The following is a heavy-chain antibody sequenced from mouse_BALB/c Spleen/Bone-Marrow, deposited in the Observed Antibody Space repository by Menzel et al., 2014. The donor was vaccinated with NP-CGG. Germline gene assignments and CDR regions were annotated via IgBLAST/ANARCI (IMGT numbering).Heavy chain of an antibody. D-gene: IGHD2-3*01. Sequence: ECGGGLVQPGGSLKLSCAASGFDFSRYWMSWVRQAPGKGLEWIGEINPDSNTINYTPSLKDKFIISRDNAKNTLYLQMSKVRSEDTALYYCSRLGYYGGFAYWGQGTLVTVSA. V-gene: IGHV4-1*02. CDR3: SRLGYYGGFAY. CDR2: INPDSNTI. J-gene: IGHJ3*01. CDR1: GFDFSRYW.